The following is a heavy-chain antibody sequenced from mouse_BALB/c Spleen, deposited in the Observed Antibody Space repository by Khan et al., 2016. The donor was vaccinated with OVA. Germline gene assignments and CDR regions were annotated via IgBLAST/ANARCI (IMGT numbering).Heavy chain of an antibody. CDR2: INTYTGEP. J-gene: IGHJ4*01. CDR3: ARPPYFSYTLDH. D-gene: IGHD2-10*01. V-gene: IGHV9-3-1*01. Sequence: QIQLVQSGPELKKPGETVKISCKASGYTFTNYGMNWVKQSPGKALKWMGWINTYTGEPTYADDFKGRFAFSLETSASTAFLQINNLKNDDTATYFCARPPYFSYTLDHWGQGTSGTVSS. CDR1: GYTFTNYG.